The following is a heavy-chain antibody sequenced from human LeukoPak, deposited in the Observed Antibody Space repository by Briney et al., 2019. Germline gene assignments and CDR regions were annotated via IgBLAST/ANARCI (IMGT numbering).Heavy chain of an antibody. J-gene: IGHJ3*02. D-gene: IGHD2-15*01. V-gene: IGHV5-51*01. CDR2: IYPGDSDT. CDR1: GYSFTSYW. CDR3: ARRLYCSGGSCYSGDDAFDI. Sequence: GESLKISCKGSGYSFTSYWIGWVRQMPGKGLEWMGTIYPGDSDTRYSPSFQGQVTISADKSISTAYLQWSSLKASDTAMYYCARRLYCSGGSCYSGDDAFDIWGQGTMVTVSS.